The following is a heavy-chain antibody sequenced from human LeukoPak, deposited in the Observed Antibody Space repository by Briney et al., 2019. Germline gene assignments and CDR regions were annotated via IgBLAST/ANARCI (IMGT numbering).Heavy chain of an antibody. J-gene: IGHJ3*01. CDR3: ARLHNSGYSIN. CDR2: IKKDETEK. D-gene: IGHD3-22*01. CDR1: GLTFSNYW. V-gene: IGHV3-7*01. Sequence: GGSLRLSCAASGLTFSNYWMSWVRQAPGKGLEWVANIKKDETEKYYVDSVKGRFTISRDNAKSSLYLQMNSLRAEDTAVYYCARLHNSGYSINWGQGRMVTVSS.